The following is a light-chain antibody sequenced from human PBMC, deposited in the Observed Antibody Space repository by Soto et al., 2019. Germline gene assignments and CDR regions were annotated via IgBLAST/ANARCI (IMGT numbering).Light chain of an antibody. V-gene: IGKV4-1*01. J-gene: IGKJ5*01. CDR3: QQYYSTPLT. CDR2: WAS. CDR1: QSVLYSSNNKNY. Sequence: DIVMTQSPDSLAVSLGERATINCKSSQSVLYSSNNKNYLVWYQQKPGQPPKLLIYWASTRESGVPDRFSGSGSGTDFTLTISSLQAEDVAVYYCQQYYSTPLTSGQGTRLEIK.